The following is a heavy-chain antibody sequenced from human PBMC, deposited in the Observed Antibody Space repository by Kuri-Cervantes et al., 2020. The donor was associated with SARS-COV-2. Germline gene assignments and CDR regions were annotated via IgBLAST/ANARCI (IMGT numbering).Heavy chain of an antibody. CDR2: IWYDGSNK. J-gene: IGHJ6*02. CDR3: AKGSYSSPLDYYYGMDV. D-gene: IGHD6-13*01. V-gene: IGHV3-33*06. Sequence: GGSLRLSCAASGFTFSSYGMHWVRQAPGKGLEWVAVIWYDGSNKYYADSVKGRFTISRDNSKNTLYLQMNSLRAEDTAVYCCAKGSYSSPLDYYYGMDVWGQGTTVTVSS. CDR1: GFTFSSYG.